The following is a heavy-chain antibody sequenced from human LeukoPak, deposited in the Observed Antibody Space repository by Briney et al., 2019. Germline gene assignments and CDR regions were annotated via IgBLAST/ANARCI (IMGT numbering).Heavy chain of an antibody. Sequence: ASVKVSCTASGGTFSSYAISWVRQAPGQGLEWMGGIIPIFGTANYAQKFQGRVTMTRDTSISTAYMELSRLRSDDTAVYYCARAAPTYYDILTGYYNVEYYFDYWGQGTLVTVSS. J-gene: IGHJ4*02. CDR1: GGTFSSYA. D-gene: IGHD3-9*01. CDR3: ARAAPTYYDILTGYYNVEYYFDY. CDR2: IIPIFGTA. V-gene: IGHV1-69*05.